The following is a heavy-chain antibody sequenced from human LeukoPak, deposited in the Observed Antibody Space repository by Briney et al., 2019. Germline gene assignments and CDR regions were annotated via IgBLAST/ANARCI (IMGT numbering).Heavy chain of an antibody. CDR2: IRYDGSNK. J-gene: IGHJ5*02. D-gene: IGHD1-20*01. CDR3: AKDGGPYNWNPNWFDP. V-gene: IGHV3-30*02. Sequence: PGGSLRLSCAASGFTFSSYGMHWVRQAPGKGLEWVAFIRYDGSNKYYADSVKGRFTISRDNSKNTLYLQMNSLRAEDTAVYYCAKDGGPYNWNPNWFDPWGQGTLVTVSS. CDR1: GFTFSSYG.